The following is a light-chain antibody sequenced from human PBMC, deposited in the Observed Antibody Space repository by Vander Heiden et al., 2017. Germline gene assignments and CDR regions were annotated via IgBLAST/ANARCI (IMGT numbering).Light chain of an antibody. J-gene: IGKJ1*01. CDR3: QQYSSSPT. CDR1: QTVSSRN. CDR2: DAS. V-gene: IGKV3-20*01. Sequence: ENVLTQSPGTLSLSPGERATLPCRASQTVSSRNLAWYQQKPGQAPRLLIYDASRRATGIPDRFSGSGSGTDFSLTISRLEPEDFAVYFCQQYSSSPTFGQGTKVEV.